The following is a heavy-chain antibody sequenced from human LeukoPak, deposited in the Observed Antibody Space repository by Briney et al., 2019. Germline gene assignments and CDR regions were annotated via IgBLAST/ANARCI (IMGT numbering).Heavy chain of an antibody. CDR1: GGSISSYY. CDR2: IYYSGST. D-gene: IGHD3-10*01. J-gene: IGHJ4*02. Sequence: SETLSLTCTVSGGSISSYYWSWIRQPPGKGLEWIGYIYYSGSTNYNPSLKSRVTISVDTSKNQFSLKLSSVTAADTAVYYCARWGSGSYSFDCWGQGTLVTVSS. V-gene: IGHV4-59*01. CDR3: ARWGSGSYSFDC.